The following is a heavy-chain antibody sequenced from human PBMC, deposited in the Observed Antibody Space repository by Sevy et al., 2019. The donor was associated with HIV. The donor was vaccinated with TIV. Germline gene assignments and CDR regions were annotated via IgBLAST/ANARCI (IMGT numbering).Heavy chain of an antibody. Sequence: GGSLRLSCAASGFTFSAYAVHWVRQAPGKGLEWMAVISHDGNKEDYAQSVRGRFTLSRDNSKKTLFLQMNGLRTDDTGTYYCARYKGSEFYYGMDVWGQGTTVTVSS. D-gene: IGHD3-10*01. CDR3: ARYKGSEFYYGMDV. CDR2: ISHDGNKE. CDR1: GFTFSAYA. V-gene: IGHV3-30-3*01. J-gene: IGHJ6*02.